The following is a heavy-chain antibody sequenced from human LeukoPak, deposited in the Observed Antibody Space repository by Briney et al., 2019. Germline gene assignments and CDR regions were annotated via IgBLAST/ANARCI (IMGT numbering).Heavy chain of an antibody. CDR3: ARVNIAVAGDASDV. J-gene: IGHJ3*01. D-gene: IGHD6-19*01. V-gene: IGHV4-39*07. Sequence: SETLSLTCTVSGGSISSSIYYWGWIRQPPGKGLEWIGGLYNSGSTYYNPSLKSRVTISLDASKSQFSLKLSSVTAADTAMYYCARVNIAVAGDASDVWGRGTMVTVSS. CDR1: GGSISSSIYY. CDR2: LYNSGST.